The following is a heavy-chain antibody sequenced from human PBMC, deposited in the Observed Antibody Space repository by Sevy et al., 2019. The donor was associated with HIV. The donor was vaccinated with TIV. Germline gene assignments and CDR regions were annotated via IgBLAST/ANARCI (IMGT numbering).Heavy chain of an antibody. D-gene: IGHD3-16*01. CDR1: GFTFSSYS. Sequence: GGSLRLSFAASGFTFSSYSMNWVRQAPGKGLEWISYISGSGDIMDYADSVEGRFTISRDNAKDSLYLQINSLRAEDMGIYYCARDWAYAFDYWGQGTLVTVSS. V-gene: IGHV3-48*01. CDR2: ISGSGDIM. CDR3: ARDWAYAFDY. J-gene: IGHJ4*02.